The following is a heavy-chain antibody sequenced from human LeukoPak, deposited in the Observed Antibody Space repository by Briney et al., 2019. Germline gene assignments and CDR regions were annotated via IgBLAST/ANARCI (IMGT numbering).Heavy chain of an antibody. J-gene: IGHJ4*02. CDR1: GYTLTELS. Sequence: ASVKVSCKVSGYTLTELSMHWVRQAPGKGLEWMGGFDPEDGETIYAQKFQGRVTMTEDTSTDTAYMELSSLRSEDTAVYYCARGRPIMITFGGVIIIDYWGQGTLVTVSS. CDR2: FDPEDGET. D-gene: IGHD3-16*02. V-gene: IGHV1-24*01. CDR3: ARGRPIMITFGGVIIIDY.